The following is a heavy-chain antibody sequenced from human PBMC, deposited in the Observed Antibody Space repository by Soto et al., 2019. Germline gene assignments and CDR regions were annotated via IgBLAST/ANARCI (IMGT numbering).Heavy chain of an antibody. Sequence: PGWSLRLSCAASGFTFSSYAMHWVRQAPGKGLEWVAVISYDGSNKYYADSVKGRFTISRDNSKNTLYLQMNSLRAEDTAVYYCARDWARIVGATTPGYWGQGTLVTVSS. V-gene: IGHV3-30-3*01. CDR2: ISYDGSNK. CDR1: GFTFSSYA. CDR3: ARDWARIVGATTPGY. D-gene: IGHD1-26*01. J-gene: IGHJ4*02.